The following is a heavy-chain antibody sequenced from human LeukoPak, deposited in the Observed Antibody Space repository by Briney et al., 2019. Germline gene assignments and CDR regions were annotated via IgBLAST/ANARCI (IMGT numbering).Heavy chain of an antibody. J-gene: IGHJ4*02. D-gene: IGHD1-26*01. CDR3: ARVGHSGSYYAY. CDR1: GFTFSSYW. CDR2: INSDGSST. Sequence: GGSLRLSRAASGFTFSSYWMHWVRQAPGKGLVWVSRINSDGSSTSYADSVKGRFTISRDNAKNTLYLQMNSLRAEDTAVYYCARVGHSGSYYAYWGQGTLVTVSS. V-gene: IGHV3-74*01.